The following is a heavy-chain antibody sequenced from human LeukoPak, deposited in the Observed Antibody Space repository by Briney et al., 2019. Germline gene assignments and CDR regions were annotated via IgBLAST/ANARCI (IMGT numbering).Heavy chain of an antibody. Sequence: GGSLRLSCAASGFAFAVYAIHWVRQGPGGGLEWVSLTSGDGGTTYCADSVKGRFTISRDNSKNSLFLQMNSLRTEDTALYYCAKDMVWGWYFDLWGRGTLVTVSS. CDR2: TSGDGGTT. V-gene: IGHV3-43*02. CDR3: AKDMVWGWYFDL. CDR1: GFAFAVYA. D-gene: IGHD7-27*01. J-gene: IGHJ2*01.